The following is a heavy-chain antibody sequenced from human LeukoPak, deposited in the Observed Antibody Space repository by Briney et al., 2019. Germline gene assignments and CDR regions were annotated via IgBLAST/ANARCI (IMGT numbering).Heavy chain of an antibody. CDR1: EFSVGSNY. D-gene: IGHD3-16*01. V-gene: IGHV3-53*01. J-gene: IGHJ1*01. CDR2: IYSGGST. CDR3: AKDDDWGRYKH. Sequence: PGGSLRLSCAGSEFSVGSNYMTWVRHAPGKGLEWVSLIYSGGSTYYTDSVKGRFTISRDNSKNTQSLQMNSLRAEDTAVYYCAKDDDWGRYKHWGQGTLVTVSS.